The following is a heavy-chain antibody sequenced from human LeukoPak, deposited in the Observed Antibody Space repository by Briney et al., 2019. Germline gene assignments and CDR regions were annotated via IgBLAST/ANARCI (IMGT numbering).Heavy chain of an antibody. Sequence: GGTLRLSCAASGFTFSSYGMSWVRQAPGKGLEWVSYISSSGSTIYYADSVKGRFTISRDNAKNSLYLQMNSLRAEDTAVYYCARDLPPDYDSSGYYENTDFDYWGQGTLVTVSS. D-gene: IGHD3-22*01. J-gene: IGHJ4*02. CDR2: ISSSGSTI. CDR3: ARDLPPDYDSSGYYENTDFDY. CDR1: GFTFSSYG. V-gene: IGHV3-48*04.